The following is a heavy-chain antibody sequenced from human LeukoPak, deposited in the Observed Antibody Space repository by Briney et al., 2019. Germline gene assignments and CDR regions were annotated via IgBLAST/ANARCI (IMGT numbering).Heavy chain of an antibody. J-gene: IGHJ4*02. D-gene: IGHD3-22*01. CDR3: ARLYDSSGYYYGDY. CDR1: GYTFTGYY. V-gene: IGHV1-2*06. Sequence: ASVKVSCKASGYTFTGYYMHWVRQAPGQGLEWMGRINPNSGGTNYAQKFQGRVTMTRDTSISTAYMELSRLRSDDTAVYYCARLYDSSGYYYGDYWGQGTLVTVSS. CDR2: INPNSGGT.